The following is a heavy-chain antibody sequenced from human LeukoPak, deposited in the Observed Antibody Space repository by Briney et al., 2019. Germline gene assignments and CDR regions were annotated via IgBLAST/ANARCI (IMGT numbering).Heavy chain of an antibody. CDR1: GFTFSSYN. CDR2: ITSSSTYI. D-gene: IGHD2-8*01. Sequence: GGSLRLSCAASGFTFSSYNMNWVRQAPGKGLEWVSSITSSSTYIYYADSVRGRFTISRDNSKNTLYLQMNTLRAEDTAVYYCARGTDETHGFVFDLWGQGTMVTVSS. CDR3: ARGTDETHGFVFDL. J-gene: IGHJ3*01. V-gene: IGHV3-21*01.